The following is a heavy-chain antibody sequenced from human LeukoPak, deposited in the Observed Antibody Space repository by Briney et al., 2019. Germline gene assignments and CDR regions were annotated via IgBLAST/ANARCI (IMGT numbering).Heavy chain of an antibody. D-gene: IGHD3-22*01. Sequence: PSETLSLTCTVSGGSISCGSYYWSWIRQPAGKGLEWIGRIYNSGSTNYNPSLKSRVTISVDTSKNQFSLKLSSVTAADTAVYYCARASRDYYDSSGYYKRDYYFDYWGQGTLVTVSS. CDR3: ARASRDYYDSSGYYKRDYYFDY. J-gene: IGHJ4*02. V-gene: IGHV4-61*02. CDR2: IYNSGST. CDR1: GGSISCGSYY.